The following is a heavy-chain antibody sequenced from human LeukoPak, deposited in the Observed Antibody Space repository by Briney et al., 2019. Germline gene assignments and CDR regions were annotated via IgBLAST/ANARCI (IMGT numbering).Heavy chain of an antibody. V-gene: IGHV3-23*01. J-gene: IGHJ4*02. CDR2: ISGSGGST. CDR3: AKYTAYSTGWPSY. D-gene: IGHD6-19*01. CDR1: GFTFNTYA. Sequence: PGGSLRLTCAASGFTFNTYAMSWVCQAPGKGLEWVSTISGSGGSTYYADSVKGRFTISRDNSKNTLYLQMNSLRAEDTAVYYCAKYTAYSTGWPSYWGQGTLVTVS.